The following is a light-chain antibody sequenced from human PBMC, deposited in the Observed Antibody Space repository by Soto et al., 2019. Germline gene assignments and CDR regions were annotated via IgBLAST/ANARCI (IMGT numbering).Light chain of an antibody. J-gene: IGKJ3*01. Sequence: EIVLTQPPRTLSLSPGERATLCCRASHHVSSSYLVWYQQKPGQAPRLLIYGASSRATGIPDRFSGSGCGTDFTLTINRLEPEDFAVYYCQHYENTPPSVTFGPGTKVDIK. CDR1: HHVSSSY. CDR2: GAS. CDR3: QHYENTPPSVT. V-gene: IGKV3-20*01.